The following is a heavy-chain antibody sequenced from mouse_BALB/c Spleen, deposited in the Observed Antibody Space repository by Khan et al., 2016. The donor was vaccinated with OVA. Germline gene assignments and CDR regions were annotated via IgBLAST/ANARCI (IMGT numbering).Heavy chain of an antibody. J-gene: IGHJ2*01. CDR3: ARTARIKY. Sequence: EVQLQESGPGLVKPSQSLSLTCTVTGYSITSGYGWNWIRQFPGNKLEWMGYISYSGSTNYNPSLKSRISITRDTSKNQFFLQLNSCTTKDTATYYCARTARIKYWGQGTTLTVSS. V-gene: IGHV3-2*02. CDR2: ISYSGST. CDR1: GYSITSGYG. D-gene: IGHD1-2*01.